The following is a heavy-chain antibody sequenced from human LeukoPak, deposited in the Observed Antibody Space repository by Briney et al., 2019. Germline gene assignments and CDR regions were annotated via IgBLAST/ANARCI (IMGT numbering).Heavy chain of an antibody. Sequence: GGSLRLSCAASGFTLSKAWMSWVRQTPGKGLEWVGRIQSKTDGWTTDYAAPVKGRFTISRDDSKNTLYLQMNSLKTEDTAVYYCTTDDYGYWGQGTLVTVSS. CDR3: TTDDYGY. CDR1: GFTLSKAW. CDR2: IQSKTDGWTT. D-gene: IGHD3-16*01. V-gene: IGHV3-15*01. J-gene: IGHJ4*02.